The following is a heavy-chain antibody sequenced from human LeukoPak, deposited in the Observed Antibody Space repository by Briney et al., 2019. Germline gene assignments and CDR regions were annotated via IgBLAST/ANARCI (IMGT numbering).Heavy chain of an antibody. CDR2: ISSSGSTI. Sequence: PGGSLRLSCAASGSTFSDYYMSWIRKAPGKGLEWVSYISSSGSTIYYADSVKGRFTISRDNAKNSLYLQMNSLRAEDTAVYYCARGRSNYPMRRRPNFDYWGQGTLVTVSS. V-gene: IGHV3-11*01. D-gene: IGHD4-11*01. CDR3: ARGRSNYPMRRRPNFDY. J-gene: IGHJ4*02. CDR1: GSTFSDYY.